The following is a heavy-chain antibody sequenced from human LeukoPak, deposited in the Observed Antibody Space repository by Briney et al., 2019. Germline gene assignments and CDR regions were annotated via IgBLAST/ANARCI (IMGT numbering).Heavy chain of an antibody. Sequence: SETPSLTCTVSGGSISSGTYYWSWIRQPAGKGLEWIGRIYSSGSTSYNPSLESRVTISVDTSKNRFSLKLSSVTAADTAVYYCAIHDYGDRDAFDIWGQGTMVTVSS. V-gene: IGHV4-61*02. CDR2: IYSSGST. CDR3: AIHDYGDRDAFDI. D-gene: IGHD4-17*01. J-gene: IGHJ3*02. CDR1: GGSISSGTYY.